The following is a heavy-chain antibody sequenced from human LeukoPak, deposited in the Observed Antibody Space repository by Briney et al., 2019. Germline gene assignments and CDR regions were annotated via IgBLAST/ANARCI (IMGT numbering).Heavy chain of an antibody. CDR1: GGSISSYY. D-gene: IGHD1-7*01. J-gene: IGHJ4*02. CDR2: IYYSGST. V-gene: IGHV4-59*08. Sequence: PSETLSLTCTVSGGSISSYYWSWIRQPPGKGLEWIGYIYYSGSTNYNPSLKSRVTISVDTSKNQFSLKLSSVTAADTAVYYCARRNWYFDYFDYWGQGTLVTVSS. CDR3: ARRNWYFDYFDY.